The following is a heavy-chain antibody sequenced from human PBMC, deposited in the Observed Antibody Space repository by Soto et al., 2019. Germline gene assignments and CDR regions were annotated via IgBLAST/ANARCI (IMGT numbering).Heavy chain of an antibody. CDR2: IKQDGSEK. CDR3: ATSGGGWLQPPV. J-gene: IGHJ4*02. CDR1: GFTFRSNW. D-gene: IGHD5-12*01. Sequence: GGSLRLSCAASGFTFRSNWMSWVRRAPGKGLEWVANIKQDGSEKYYVDSVKGRFTISRDNAKSSLYLQMNSLRAEDTAVYYCATSGGGWLQPPVWGQGTLVTVSS. V-gene: IGHV3-7*03.